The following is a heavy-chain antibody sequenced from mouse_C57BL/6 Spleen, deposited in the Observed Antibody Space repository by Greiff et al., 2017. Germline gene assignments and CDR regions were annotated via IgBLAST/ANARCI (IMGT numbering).Heavy chain of an antibody. CDR3: ARVNYGSSFSWFAY. V-gene: IGHV1-39*01. CDR1: GYSFTDYN. CDR2: INPNYGTT. Sequence: VQLKESGPELVKPGASVKISCKASGYSFTDYNMNWVKQSNGKSLEWIGVINPNYGTTSYNQKFKGKATLTVDQSSSTAYMQLNSLTSEDSAVXYFARVNYGSSFSWFAYWGQGTLVTVSA. J-gene: IGHJ3*01. D-gene: IGHD1-1*01.